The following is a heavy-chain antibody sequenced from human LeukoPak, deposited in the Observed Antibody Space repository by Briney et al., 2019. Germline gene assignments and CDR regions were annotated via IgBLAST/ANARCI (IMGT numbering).Heavy chain of an antibody. J-gene: IGHJ4*02. CDR3: AGGYTAMAQGYFDY. CDR1: GFTFSSYS. CDR2: ISSSSSYI. D-gene: IGHD5-18*01. Sequence: GGSLRLSCAASGFTFSSYSINWVRQAPGKGLEWVSSISSSSSYIFYADSVKGRFTISRDNSKNSLYLQMNSLRAEDTAVYYCAGGYTAMAQGYFDYWGQGTLVTVSS. V-gene: IGHV3-21*01.